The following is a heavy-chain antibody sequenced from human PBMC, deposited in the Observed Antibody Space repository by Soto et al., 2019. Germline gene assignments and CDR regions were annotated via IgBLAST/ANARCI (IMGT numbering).Heavy chain of an antibody. Sequence: EVQLVESGGGLVQPGGSLRLSCAASGFTVSSNHMTWVRQAPGKGLEWVSLISSGGSTYYADSVKGRFIISRDISKNTLYLQMNSLRVEDTAVYYCAREGGSGYYSFDYWGQGTLVTVSS. CDR1: GFTVSSNH. J-gene: IGHJ4*02. D-gene: IGHD3-22*01. V-gene: IGHV3-66*01. CDR2: ISSGGST. CDR3: AREGGSGYYSFDY.